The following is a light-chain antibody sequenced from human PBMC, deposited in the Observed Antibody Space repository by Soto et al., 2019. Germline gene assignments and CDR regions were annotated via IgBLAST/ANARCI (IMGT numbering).Light chain of an antibody. CDR1: QSVSKS. CDR3: QQGNNWPIFT. V-gene: IGKV3-11*01. CDR2: TTS. Sequence: EIVLTQSPATLSLSPGERATLSCRASQSVSKSLAWNQQKPGQAPRLLIYTTSNRATGIPARFSGSGSRTDFTLTISRLETEDFAFYYCQQGNNWPIFTFGPGTKVDIK. J-gene: IGKJ3*01.